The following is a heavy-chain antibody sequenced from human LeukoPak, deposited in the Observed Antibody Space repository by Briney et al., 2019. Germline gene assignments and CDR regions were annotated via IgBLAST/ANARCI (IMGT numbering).Heavy chain of an antibody. D-gene: IGHD2-2*01. V-gene: IGHV3-53*01. J-gene: IGHJ4*02. CDR3: ARGLGYCTSTTCLLPFDY. CDR2: IYSGGST. CDR1: GFTVSTYY. Sequence: GGSLRLSCAASGFTVSTYYMTWVRQAPGKGLECVSVIYSGGSTYYADPVKGRFTVSRDNSKNTLYLQMNSLRAEDTAMYYCARGLGYCTSTTCLLPFDYWGQGTLVTVSS.